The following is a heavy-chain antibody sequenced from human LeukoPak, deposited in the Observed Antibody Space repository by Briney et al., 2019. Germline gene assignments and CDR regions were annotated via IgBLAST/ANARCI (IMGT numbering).Heavy chain of an antibody. J-gene: IGHJ4*02. CDR1: GGSISSSSYY. D-gene: IGHD6-13*01. CDR2: IYYSGST. Sequence: SETLSLTCTVSGGSISSSSYYWGWIRQPPGKGLEWMGSIYYSGSTYYNPSLKSRVTISIDTSKNQFSLKLSSVTAADTAVYYCARRPYSSSWYFDYWGQGTLVTVSS. CDR3: ARRPYSSSWYFDY. V-gene: IGHV4-39*01.